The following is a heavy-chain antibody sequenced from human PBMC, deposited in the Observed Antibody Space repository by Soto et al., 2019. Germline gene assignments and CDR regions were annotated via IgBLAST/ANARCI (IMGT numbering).Heavy chain of an antibody. V-gene: IGHV4-4*02. D-gene: IGHD3-22*01. J-gene: IGHJ5*02. CDR2: IYHSGRT. CDR1: GGSISSSNW. CDR3: ARDNYYASRLNWFDP. Sequence: SETLSLTCAVSGGSISSSNWWSWVRQPPGKGLEWIGEIYHSGRTIYNPSLKSRVTISVDKSKNQFSLKLSSVTAADTAVYYCARDNYYASRLNWFDPWGQGTLVTVSS.